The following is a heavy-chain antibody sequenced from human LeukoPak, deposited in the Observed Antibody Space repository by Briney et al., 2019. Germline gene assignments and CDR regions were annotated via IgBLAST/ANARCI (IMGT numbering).Heavy chain of an antibody. J-gene: IGHJ6*03. CDR2: IKEDGSEK. V-gene: IGHV3-7*03. D-gene: IGHD1-1*01. Sequence: PGGSLRLSCAGSGFTFSSYWMSWVRQAPGKGLEWVANIKEDGSEKYYVDSVKGRFTISRDNAKNSVYLQMSSLRAEDTAVYYCAREVLIDSYFYYMDVWGKGTTVAVSS. CDR3: AREVLIDSYFYYMDV. CDR1: GFTFSSYW.